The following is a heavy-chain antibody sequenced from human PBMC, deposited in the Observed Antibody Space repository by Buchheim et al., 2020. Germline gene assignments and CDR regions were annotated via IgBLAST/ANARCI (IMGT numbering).Heavy chain of an antibody. Sequence: QLQLQESGPGLVKPSETLSLTCTVSGGSISSSSYYWGWIRQPPGKGLEWIGSIYYSGRPYYIPSLKSRVTISVDTSKNQFSLKLSSVTAAETAVYYCARGIAAAGPFFDYWGQGTL. CDR1: GGSISSSSYY. CDR3: ARGIAAAGPFFDY. V-gene: IGHV4-39*01. CDR2: IYYSGRP. J-gene: IGHJ4*02. D-gene: IGHD6-13*01.